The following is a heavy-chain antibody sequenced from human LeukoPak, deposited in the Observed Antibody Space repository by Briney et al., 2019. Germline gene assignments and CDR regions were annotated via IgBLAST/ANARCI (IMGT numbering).Heavy chain of an antibody. CDR1: GFTFSSYS. Sequence: TGGSLRLSCAASGFTFSSYSMNWVRQPPGKGLEWIGEINHSGSTNYNPSLKSRVTISVDTSKNQFSLKLSSVTAADTAVYYCASAGYSYGHSIDYWGQGTLVTVSS. V-gene: IGHV4-34*01. CDR2: INHSGST. CDR3: ASAGYSYGHSIDY. D-gene: IGHD5-18*01. J-gene: IGHJ4*02.